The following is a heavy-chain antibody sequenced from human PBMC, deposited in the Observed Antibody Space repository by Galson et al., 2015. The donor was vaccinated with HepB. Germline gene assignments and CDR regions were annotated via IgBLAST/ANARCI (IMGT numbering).Heavy chain of an antibody. V-gene: IGHV3-48*01. J-gene: IGHJ5*02. D-gene: IGHD4-17*01. Sequence: SLRLSCAASGFTFSSYSMNWVRQAPGKGLEWVSYISSSSSTIYYADSVKGRFTISRDNAKNSLYLQMNSLRAEDTAVYYCARDLNYGVAGANWFDPWGQGTLVTVSS. CDR1: GFTFSSYS. CDR2: ISSSSSTI. CDR3: ARDLNYGVAGANWFDP.